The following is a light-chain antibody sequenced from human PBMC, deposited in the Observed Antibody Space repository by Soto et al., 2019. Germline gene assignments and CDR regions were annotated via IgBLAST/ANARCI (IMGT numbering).Light chain of an antibody. J-gene: IGKJ2*01. CDR1: QSISTE. CDR2: SAS. Sequence: EIVMTQSPATLSVSPGERATLSCRASQSISTELAWYQQKPGQPPRLLIYSASTRATGVPARFTGSGSGSEFTLTISGLQSEDFAVYYCQQGHNLPLTCGQGTRLE. V-gene: IGKV3-15*01. CDR3: QQGHNLPLT.